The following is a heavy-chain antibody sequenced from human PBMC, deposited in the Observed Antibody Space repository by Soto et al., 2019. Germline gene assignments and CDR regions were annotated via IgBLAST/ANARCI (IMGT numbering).Heavy chain of an antibody. CDR3: ARYRREAVAGYTLDY. Sequence: SETLSLTCTDSGGSISSNYWTWIRQPPGKGLEWIGYVYNSGSTNYNPSLKSRVTISEDTSRSQFSLKVNSMTAADTAVYYCARYRREAVAGYTLDYWGQGILVTAPQ. CDR2: VYNSGST. CDR1: GGSISSNY. D-gene: IGHD6-13*01. J-gene: IGHJ4*02. V-gene: IGHV4-59*01.